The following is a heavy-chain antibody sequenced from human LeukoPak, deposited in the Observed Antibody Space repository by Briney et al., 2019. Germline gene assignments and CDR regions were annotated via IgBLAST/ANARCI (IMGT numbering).Heavy chain of an antibody. V-gene: IGHV1-69*13. Sequence: ASVKVSCKASGGTFSSYAISWVRQAPGQGLEWMGGIIPIFGTANYAQKFQGRVTITADESTSTAYMELSSLRSEDTAVYYCARTSNDPYYYYYMDVWGKGTTVTISS. CDR1: GGTFSSYA. CDR2: IIPIFGTA. J-gene: IGHJ6*03. CDR3: ARTSNDPYYYYYMDV. D-gene: IGHD1-1*01.